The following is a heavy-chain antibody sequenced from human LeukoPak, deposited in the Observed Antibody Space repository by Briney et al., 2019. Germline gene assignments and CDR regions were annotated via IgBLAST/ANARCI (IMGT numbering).Heavy chain of an antibody. CDR2: VNPNSGGT. CDR3: ARDRRRLTRWFGELFGNYFDY. V-gene: IGHV1-2*02. J-gene: IGHJ4*02. D-gene: IGHD3-10*01. Sequence: ASVKVSCKASGYTFTGYYMHWVRQAPGQGLEGRGWVNPNSGGTNYAQKFQGRGTMTRDTSISTAYMELSRLRSDDTAVYYCARDRRRLTRWFGELFGNYFDYWGQGTLVTVSS. CDR1: GYTFTGYY.